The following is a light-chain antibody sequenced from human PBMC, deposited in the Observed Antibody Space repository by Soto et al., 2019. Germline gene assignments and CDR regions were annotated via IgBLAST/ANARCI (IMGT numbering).Light chain of an antibody. V-gene: IGKV3-11*01. CDR2: DVS. J-gene: IGKJ1*01. Sequence: ETVMTQSPATLSVSPVERATLSCRASESVSTNLAWYQQKPGQAPRLLIYDVSTGATGIPARFSGRGSGTEFTLTISSLEPEDFAVYYCQQRSNWPGTFGQGTKVDIK. CDR3: QQRSNWPGT. CDR1: ESVSTN.